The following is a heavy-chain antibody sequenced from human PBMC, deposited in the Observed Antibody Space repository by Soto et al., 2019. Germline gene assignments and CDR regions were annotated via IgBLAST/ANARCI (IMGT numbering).Heavy chain of an antibody. J-gene: IGHJ4*02. D-gene: IGHD6-13*01. CDR1: GYTFTSYG. CDR3: ARDHPRIAAAGYYFDY. Sequence: ASVKVSCKASGYTFTSYGISWVRQAPGQGLEWMGWISAYNGNTNYAQKLQGRVTMTTDTSTSTAYMELRSLRSDDTAVYYCARDHPRIAAAGYYFDYWGQGTLVTVSS. V-gene: IGHV1-18*04. CDR2: ISAYNGNT.